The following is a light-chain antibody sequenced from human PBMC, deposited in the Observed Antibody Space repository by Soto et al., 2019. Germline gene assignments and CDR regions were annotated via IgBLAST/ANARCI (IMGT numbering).Light chain of an antibody. CDR1: QSVSSY. V-gene: IGKV3-11*01. CDR3: QQRGNWPPIT. J-gene: IGKJ5*01. CDR2: DAS. Sequence: EIVLTQSPATLSLSPGERATLSCRASQSVSSYLAWYQQKLGQAPRLLIYDASNRATGIPARFSGSGSGTDFTLTISSLEPEDFAVYYCQQRGNWPPITFGQGTRLEIK.